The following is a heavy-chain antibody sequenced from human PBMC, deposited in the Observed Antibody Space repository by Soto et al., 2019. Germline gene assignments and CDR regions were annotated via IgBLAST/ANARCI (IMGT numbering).Heavy chain of an antibody. J-gene: IGHJ4*02. CDR2: ISWNSGNI. Sequence: EVHLVESGGGLVQPGRSLRLCCAASGFIFDDYAMHWVRQAPGKGLEWVSSISWNSGNIGYADSVKGRFTISRDNAKNSLYLQMNSVRGDDTALYYCAKGASTTVLAFNDYWGQGTLVTVSS. CDR1: GFIFDDYA. V-gene: IGHV3-9*01. CDR3: AKGASTTVLAFNDY. D-gene: IGHD4-17*01.